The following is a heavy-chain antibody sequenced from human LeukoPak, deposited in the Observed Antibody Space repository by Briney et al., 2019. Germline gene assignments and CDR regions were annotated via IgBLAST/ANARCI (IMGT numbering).Heavy chain of an antibody. D-gene: IGHD2-15*01. J-gene: IGHJ6*03. V-gene: IGHV1-69*13. CDR1: GGTFSSYA. CDR3: ARDLRGYCSGGSCYTDYYYYYYMDV. CDR2: IIPIFGTA. Sequence: SVKVSCEASGGTFSSYAISWVRQAPGQGLEWMGGIIPIFGTANYAQKFQGRVTITADESTSTAYMELSSLRSEDTAVYYCARDLRGYCSGGSCYTDYYYYYYMDVWGKGTTATVSS.